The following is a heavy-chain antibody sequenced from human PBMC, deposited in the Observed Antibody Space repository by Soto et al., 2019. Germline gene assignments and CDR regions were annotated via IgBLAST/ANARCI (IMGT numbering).Heavy chain of an antibody. D-gene: IGHD1-1*01. CDR1: VFTFSIYW. Sequence: WGSLRLSCSASVFTFSIYWMHWFRQVPGKGPEWVSRINDDGSHTNYADSVKGRFTISRDNAKNTLYLQMNDLRAEDTAVYYCTRGPRSTSTGTGAFWGQGTLVTVSS. J-gene: IGHJ4*02. V-gene: IGHV3-74*01. CDR3: TRGPRSTSTGTGAF. CDR2: INDDGSHT.